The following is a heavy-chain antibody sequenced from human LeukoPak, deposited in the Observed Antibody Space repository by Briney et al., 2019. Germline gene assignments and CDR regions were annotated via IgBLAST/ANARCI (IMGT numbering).Heavy chain of an antibody. V-gene: IGHV3-23*01. D-gene: IGHD5-18*01. CDR1: GFTFNSYA. CDR2: ISGSGGSK. J-gene: IGHJ4*02. Sequence: AGGSLRLSCAASGFTFNSYAMNWVRQAPGKGLEWVSTISGSGGSKYYADSVKGRFTISRDNSKNTLYPQMNTLRAEDTAVYYCAKGMWIQLWSPFDYWGQGTLVTVSS. CDR3: AKGMWIQLWSPFDY.